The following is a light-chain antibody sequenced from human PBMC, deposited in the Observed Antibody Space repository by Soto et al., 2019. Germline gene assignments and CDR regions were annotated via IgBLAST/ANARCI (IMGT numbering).Light chain of an antibody. Sequence: EIVLTQSPATLSLSPGERATLSFRASQSVTSYLAWYQQRPGQAPRLLINDASRRATGIPDRFSGSGSGADFTLTISSLEPEDFAVYYCQQRSSWPITFGQGTRLENK. CDR2: DAS. CDR1: QSVTSY. J-gene: IGKJ5*01. V-gene: IGKV3-11*01. CDR3: QQRSSWPIT.